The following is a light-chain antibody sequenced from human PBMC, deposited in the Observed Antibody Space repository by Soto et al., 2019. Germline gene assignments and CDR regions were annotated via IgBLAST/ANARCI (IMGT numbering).Light chain of an antibody. CDR2: EVS. J-gene: IGLJ1*01. CDR1: SSDVGIYNY. CDR3: SSYTTGSTRV. Sequence: QSVLTQPASVSGSPGQSIAISCTGSSSDVGIYNYVSWYQQHPGKVPKLIIYEVSNRPSGVSHRFSGSKSGNTASLTISGLQAEDEAEYYCSSYTTGSTRVFGTGTKVTVL. V-gene: IGLV2-14*01.